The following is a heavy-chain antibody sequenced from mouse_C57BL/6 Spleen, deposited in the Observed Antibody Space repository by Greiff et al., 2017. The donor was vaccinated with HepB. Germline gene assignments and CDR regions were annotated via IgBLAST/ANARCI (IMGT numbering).Heavy chain of an antibody. V-gene: IGHV5-9*01. J-gene: IGHJ4*01. D-gene: IGHD2-4*01. CDR3: ARSYYDYDGDYAMDY. CDR2: ISGGGGNT. Sequence: DVKLVESGGGLVKPGGSLKLSCAASGFTFSSYTMSWVRQTPEKRLEWVATISGGGGNTYYPDSVKGRFTISRDTAKNTLYLQMSSLRSEDTALYYCARSYYDYDGDYAMDYWGQGTSVTVSS. CDR1: GFTFSSYT.